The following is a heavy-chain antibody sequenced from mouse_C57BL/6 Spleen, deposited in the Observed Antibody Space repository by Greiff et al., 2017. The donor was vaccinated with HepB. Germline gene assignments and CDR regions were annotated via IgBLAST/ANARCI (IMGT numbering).Heavy chain of an antibody. CDR1: GYAFSSSW. V-gene: IGHV1-82*01. Sequence: QVQLKQSGPELVKPGASVKISCKASGYAFSSSWMNWVKQRPGKGLEWIGRIYPGDGDTNYNGKFKGKATLTADKSSSTAYMQLSSLTSEDSAVYFCARMGTWDYAMDYWGQGTSVTVSS. D-gene: IGHD2-14*01. CDR2: IYPGDGDT. J-gene: IGHJ4*01. CDR3: ARMGTWDYAMDY.